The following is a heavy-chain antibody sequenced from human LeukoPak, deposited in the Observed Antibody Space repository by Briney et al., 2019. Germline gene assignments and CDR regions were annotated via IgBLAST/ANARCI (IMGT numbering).Heavy chain of an antibody. Sequence: PGGSLRLSCAASGFTVSSKYMTWVRQAQGKGLEWVSVIYSDDNTYYADSVKGRFTISRDNSKNTLYLQMNSLRAEDPAVYYCARVLRGDYGMDVWGQGTTVTVSS. J-gene: IGHJ6*02. CDR2: IYSDDNT. D-gene: IGHD2-21*02. CDR1: GFTVSSKY. V-gene: IGHV3-53*01. CDR3: ARVLRGDYGMDV.